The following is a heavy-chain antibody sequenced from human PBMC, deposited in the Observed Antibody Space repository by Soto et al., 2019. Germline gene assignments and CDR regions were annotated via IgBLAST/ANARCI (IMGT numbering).Heavy chain of an antibody. CDR2: ISYSGST. D-gene: IGHD2-21*01. CDR1: GASISSTDYY. J-gene: IGHJ4*02. CDR3: ARDPSSGGYCPGPCFDY. V-gene: IGHV4-30-4*01. Sequence: QVQLQESGPGLVKPSQTLSLTCTVSGASISSTDYYWTWIRQPPGKGLESIGYISYSGSTYYNPSLKSRVTIAVDTSKNRFSLRLSSVTAADTAVYYCARDPSSGGYCPGPCFDYWGQGSLVTVTS.